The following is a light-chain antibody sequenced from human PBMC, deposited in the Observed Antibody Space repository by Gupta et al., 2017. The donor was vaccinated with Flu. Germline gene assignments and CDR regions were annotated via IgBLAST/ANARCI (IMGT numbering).Light chain of an antibody. CDR2: GAS. J-gene: IGKJ2*02. CDR3: QQYNNLARGT. V-gene: IGKV3-15*01. Sequence: HRPGQAPRLLIYGASTRATGIPARFSGFGSETEFTLTISSLQSEDFAVYYCQQYNNLARGTFGQGTKLQIK.